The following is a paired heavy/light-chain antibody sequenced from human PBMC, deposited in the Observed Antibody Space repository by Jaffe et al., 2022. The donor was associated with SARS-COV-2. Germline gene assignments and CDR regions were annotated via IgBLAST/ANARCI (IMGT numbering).Light chain of an antibody. V-gene: IGLV3-21*01. CDR2: YTA. CDR1: NIGRES. J-gene: IGLJ3*02. Sequence: SYVLTQPPSVSVAPGKTATITCGGNNIGRESVHWLQQKPGQAPVLLIYYTADRPAGIPERFSGSKSGNTATLTITRVEAGDEADYYCQMWDSVSDHRVFGGGTKLTVL. CDR3: QMWDSVSDHRV.
Heavy chain of an antibody. CDR3: AREIPRRPGTYDNVDV. J-gene: IGHJ6*03. V-gene: IGHV4-38-2*02. D-gene: IGHD3-10*01. CDR2: VFQSGGT. CDR1: GYFISHGFY. Sequence: QVLLQESGPGLVKPSETLSLVCNVSGYFISHGFYWGWIRQPPGKGLEWIGSVFQSGGTYYNPSLKSRVVISVDTSKNQFSLDLSSVTAADTAIYYCAREIPRRPGTYDNVDVWGKGTTVIVSS.